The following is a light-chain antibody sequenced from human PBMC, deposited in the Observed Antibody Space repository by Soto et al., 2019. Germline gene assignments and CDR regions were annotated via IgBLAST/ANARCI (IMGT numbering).Light chain of an antibody. CDR3: QQYNNWPRT. CDR2: AAS. J-gene: IGKJ1*01. Sequence: ELVMSQSPATLSVSPGERVTLSCRASQSIRKNLAWYQKKPGQAPTLLIYAASTRATGVPARFSGSGSGTEFTLTINSLQSEDFAVYYCQQYNNWPRTFGQGTKVDIK. CDR1: QSIRKN. V-gene: IGKV3-15*01.